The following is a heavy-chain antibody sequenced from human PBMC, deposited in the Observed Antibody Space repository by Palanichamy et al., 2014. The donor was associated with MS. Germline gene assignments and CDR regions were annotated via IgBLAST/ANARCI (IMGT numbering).Heavy chain of an antibody. CDR2: MSAYGNT. J-gene: IGHJ5*02. CDR1: GYTFTNYA. D-gene: IGHD1-1*01. V-gene: IGHV1-18*01. Sequence: QVQLVQSGAEVKPPGASVEVSCKTSGYTFTNYAISWLRQAPGQGPEWVGWMSAYGNTHYAQKFQGGVTMTSDTSTSTAYLELRSLRSDDTAVYYCSRDRTTPSNPLLLDRWGQGTLVTVSS. CDR3: SRDRTTPSNPLLLDR.